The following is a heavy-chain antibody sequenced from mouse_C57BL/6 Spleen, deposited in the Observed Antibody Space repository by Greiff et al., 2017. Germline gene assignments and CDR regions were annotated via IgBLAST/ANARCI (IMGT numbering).Heavy chain of an antibody. J-gene: IGHJ1*03. CDR3: ARRYYGSSYDWYFDV. CDR2: IDPSDSYT. Sequence: QVQLQQSGAELVMPGASVKLSCKASGYTFTSYWMHWVKQRPGQGLEWIGEIDPSDSYTNYNQKFKGKSTLTVDKSSSTAYMQLSSLTSEDSAVYYCARRYYGSSYDWYFDVWGTGTTVTVSS. CDR1: GYTFTSYW. D-gene: IGHD1-1*01. V-gene: IGHV1-69*01.